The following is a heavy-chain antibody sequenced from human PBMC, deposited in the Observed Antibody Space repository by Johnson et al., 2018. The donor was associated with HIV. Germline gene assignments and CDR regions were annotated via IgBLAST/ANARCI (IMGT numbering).Heavy chain of an antibody. V-gene: IGHV3-53*01. CDR3: ARETGGILDAFDL. CDR1: GFNVSTNN. D-gene: IGHD3-10*01. Sequence: MQLVESGGGLIQPGGSLGLSCAASGFNVSTNNMNWVRQAPGQGLEWVSVTYSGGSTYYADSVKGRFTISRDSSQNTLYLQMNNLRAEDTAVYYCARETGGILDAFDLWGQGTMVIVS. CDR2: TYSGGST. J-gene: IGHJ3*01.